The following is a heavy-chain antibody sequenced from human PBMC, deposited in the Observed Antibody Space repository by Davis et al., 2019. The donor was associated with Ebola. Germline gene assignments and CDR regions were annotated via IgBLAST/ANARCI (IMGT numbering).Heavy chain of an antibody. CDR2: INAGNGNT. Sequence: ASVKVSCKASGYTFTSYAMHWVRQAPGQRLEWMGWINAGNGNTKYSQKFQGRVTITRDTSASTAYMELSSLRSEDTAVYYCATRPSLLTGYNYGMDVWGQGTTVTVSS. V-gene: IGHV1-3*01. J-gene: IGHJ6*02. D-gene: IGHD3-9*01. CDR1: GYTFTSYA. CDR3: ATRPSLLTGYNYGMDV.